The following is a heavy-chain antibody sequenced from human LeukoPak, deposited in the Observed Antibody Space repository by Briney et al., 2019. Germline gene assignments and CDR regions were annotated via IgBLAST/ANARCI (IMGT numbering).Heavy chain of an antibody. Sequence: KTGGSLRLSCAASGFTFSDYYMSWIRQAPGKGLEWVSYISSSGSTKYYADSVKGRLTISRDNAKNSLDLQMNSLRAEDTAVYYCARICGYCYGLAYFDYWGQGTLVTVSS. CDR2: ISSSGSTK. J-gene: IGHJ4*02. CDR3: ARICGYCYGLAYFDY. D-gene: IGHD5-18*01. V-gene: IGHV3-11*01. CDR1: GFTFSDYY.